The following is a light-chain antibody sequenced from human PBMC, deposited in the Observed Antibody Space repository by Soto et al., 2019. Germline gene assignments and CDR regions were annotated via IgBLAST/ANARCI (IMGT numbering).Light chain of an antibody. CDR2: AAS. CDR1: QGISNY. V-gene: IGKV1-27*01. J-gene: IGKJ1*01. CDR3: QKFKT. Sequence: DIQMTQSPSSLSSSVGDRVTITCRASQGISNYLAWYQQKPGKDPKLLIYAASTLQSGVPARFSGSGSGTDFTLTDSSLQPEDVATYYCQKFKTFGQGTKVEIK.